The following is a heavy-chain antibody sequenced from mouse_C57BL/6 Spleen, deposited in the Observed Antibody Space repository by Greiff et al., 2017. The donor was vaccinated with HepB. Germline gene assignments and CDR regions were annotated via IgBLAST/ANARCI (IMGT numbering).Heavy chain of an antibody. D-gene: IGHD1-1*01. V-gene: IGHV1-19*01. CDR3: ARRNYGSSYWWYFDV. Sequence: EVQLQQSGPVLVKPGASVKMSCKASGYTFTDYYMNWVKQSHGKSLEWIGVINPYNGGTSYNQKFKGKATLTVDKSSSTAYMELNSLTSEDSAVYYCARRNYGSSYWWYFDVWGTGTTVTVSS. J-gene: IGHJ1*03. CDR1: GYTFTDYY. CDR2: INPYNGGT.